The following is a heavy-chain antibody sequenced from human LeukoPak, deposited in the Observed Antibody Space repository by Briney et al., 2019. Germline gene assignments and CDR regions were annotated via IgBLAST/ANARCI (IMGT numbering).Heavy chain of an antibody. Sequence: GGSLRLSCAASGFTFDDYGMSWVRQAPGKGLEWVSGINWNGGSTGYADSVKGRFTISRDNAKNSLYLQMNSLRAEDTALYYCARDIHYDILTGYFPPTNYYCYMDVWGKGTTVTVSS. V-gene: IGHV3-20*04. CDR3: ARDIHYDILTGYFPPTNYYCYMDV. CDR1: GFTFDDYG. J-gene: IGHJ6*03. CDR2: INWNGGST. D-gene: IGHD3-9*01.